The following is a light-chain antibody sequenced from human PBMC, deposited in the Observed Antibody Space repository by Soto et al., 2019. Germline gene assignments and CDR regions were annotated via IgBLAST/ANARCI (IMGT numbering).Light chain of an antibody. CDR3: QQSYNTPRT. V-gene: IGKV1-39*01. CDR2: TSS. J-gene: IGKJ1*01. CDR1: QPISEY. Sequence: DIQMTQSPSSLSASVGDRVTITCRTSQPISEYLNWYQQKPGKAPSLLIYTSSNLQTGVLSRFSGSGSGTHFTLTINSLQPEDFATYYCQQSYNTPRTFGQGTKVDI.